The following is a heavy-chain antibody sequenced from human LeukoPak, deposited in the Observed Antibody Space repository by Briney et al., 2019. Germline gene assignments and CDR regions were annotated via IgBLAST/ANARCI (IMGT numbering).Heavy chain of an antibody. CDR2: MNPNSGNT. J-gene: IGHJ4*02. CDR3: ARGFRYCSGGSCYAYFDY. CDR1: GYTFTGYY. Sequence: ASVKVSCKASGYTFTGYYMHWVRQATGQGLEWMGWMNPNSGNTGYAQKFQGRVTMTRNTSISTAYMELSSLRSEDTAVYYCARGFRYCSGGSCYAYFDYWGQGTLVTVSS. V-gene: IGHV1-8*02. D-gene: IGHD2-15*01.